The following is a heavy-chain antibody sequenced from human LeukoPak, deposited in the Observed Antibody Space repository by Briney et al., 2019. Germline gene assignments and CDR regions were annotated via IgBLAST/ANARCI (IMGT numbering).Heavy chain of an antibody. CDR2: ISAYNGNT. D-gene: IGHD2-2*01. Sequence: ASVKVSCKASGYTFTSYYMHWVRQAPGQGLEWMGWISAYNGNTNYAQKLQGRVTMTTDTSTSTAYMELRSLRSDDTAVYYCARGPKRVVPAAPDYWGQGTLVTVSS. CDR3: ARGPKRVVPAAPDY. J-gene: IGHJ4*02. V-gene: IGHV1-18*04. CDR1: GYTFTSYY.